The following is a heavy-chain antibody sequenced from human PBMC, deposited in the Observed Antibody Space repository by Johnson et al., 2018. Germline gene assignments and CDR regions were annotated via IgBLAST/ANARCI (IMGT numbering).Heavy chain of an antibody. Sequence: VRLVQAGGVVVEPGGSLGLSCAASGFTFDDYTMHWVRQTPGQALECVSFITWDGGVTHYADFVKGRFTIARDNNKNSLSLQMNSLKTEATALYYCVKEGGGVKEPSFQHWGQGSLVIVSS. D-gene: IGHD1-14*01. J-gene: IGHJ1*01. V-gene: IGHV3-43*01. CDR3: VKEGGGVKEPSFQH. CDR2: ITWDGGVT. CDR1: GFTFDDYT.